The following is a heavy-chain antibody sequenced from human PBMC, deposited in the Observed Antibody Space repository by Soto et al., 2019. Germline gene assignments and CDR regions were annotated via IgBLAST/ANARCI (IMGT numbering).Heavy chain of an antibody. CDR1: GGSISSYY. CDR2: IYYSGST. D-gene: IGHD3-3*01. CDR3: ARHRETYYDFWSGYLQTYYYYMDV. Sequence: SETLSLTCTVSGGSISSYYWSWIRQPPGKGLEWIGYIYYSGSTNYNPSLKSRVTISVGTSKNQFSLKLSSVTAADTAVYYCARHRETYYDFWSGYLQTYYYYMDVWGKGTTVTVSS. V-gene: IGHV4-59*08. J-gene: IGHJ6*03.